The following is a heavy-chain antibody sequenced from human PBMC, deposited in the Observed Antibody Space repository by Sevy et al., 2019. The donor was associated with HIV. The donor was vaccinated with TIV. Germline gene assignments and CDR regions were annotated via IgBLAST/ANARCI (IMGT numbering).Heavy chain of an antibody. V-gene: IGHV3-33*01. J-gene: IGHJ4*02. CDR1: GFTFSSYG. Sequence: GGSLRLSCAASGFTFSSYGMHWVRQGPGKGLEWVAVIWFDGSSTYYGDSVNGRFTISRDIAKNTLHLQMNSLRAEDTAVYYCARDLEFYDSGDYGPAFMPDYWGQGTLVTVSS. D-gene: IGHD4-17*01. CDR3: ARDLEFYDSGDYGPAFMPDY. CDR2: IWFDGSST.